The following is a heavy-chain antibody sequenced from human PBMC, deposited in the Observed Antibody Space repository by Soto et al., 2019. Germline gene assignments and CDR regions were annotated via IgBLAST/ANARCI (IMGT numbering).Heavy chain of an antibody. V-gene: IGHV3-23*01. CDR1: GFTFSSYA. Sequence: PGGSLRLSCAASGFTFSSYAMSWVRQAPGKGLEWVSAISGSGGSTSYADSVKGRFTISRDNSKNTLYLQMNRLRPEDTAVYYCAKAAALTLWLGDSLGPLHPWGQGILVTASS. J-gene: IGHJ5*02. D-gene: IGHD3-10*01. CDR2: ISGSGGST. CDR3: AKAAALTLWLGDSLGPLHP.